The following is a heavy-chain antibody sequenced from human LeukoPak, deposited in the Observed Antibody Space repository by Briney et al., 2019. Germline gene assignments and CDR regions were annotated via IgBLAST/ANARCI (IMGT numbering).Heavy chain of an antibody. CDR2: ISSSGSTI. J-gene: IGHJ3*02. CDR3: ARDGTHYDFWSGDPAHDAFDI. V-gene: IGHV3-48*03. D-gene: IGHD3-3*01. CDR1: GFTFSSYE. Sequence: PGGSLRLSCAASGFTFSSYEMNWVRQAPGKGLEWVSYISSSGSTIYYADSVKGRFTISRDNAKNSLYLQMNSLRAEDTAVYYCARDGTHYDFWSGDPAHDAFDIWGQGTMVTVSS.